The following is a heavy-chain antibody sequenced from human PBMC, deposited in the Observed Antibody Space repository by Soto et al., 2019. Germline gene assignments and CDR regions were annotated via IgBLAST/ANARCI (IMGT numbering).Heavy chain of an antibody. Sequence: QVQLQESGPGLVKPSQTLSLTCTVSVASISSGGYYWSWIRQHPGEGLEWIGYIYYSGSTSYNPSLKRRVTISVATSKNQFSLKLSSVTDADTAVYYCARESKYDTSGYPPWFAPWGQGTLVTVSS. V-gene: IGHV4-31*03. D-gene: IGHD3-22*01. CDR1: VASISSGGYY. J-gene: IGHJ5*02. CDR2: IYYSGST. CDR3: ARESKYDTSGYPPWFAP.